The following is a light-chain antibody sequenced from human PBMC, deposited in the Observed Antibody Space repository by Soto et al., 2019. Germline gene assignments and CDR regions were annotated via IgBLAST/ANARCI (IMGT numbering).Light chain of an antibody. CDR3: QQSYSTPIT. CDR2: GAS. CDR1: QSVGGGY. Sequence: EIVLTQSPGTLSLSPGERATLSCRASQSVGGGYLAWYQQKPGRAPSLLIYGASSRATGIPDRFSGSGSGTDFTLTISSLQPEDFATYYCQQSYSTPITFGQGTRLEIK. V-gene: IGKV3-20*01. J-gene: IGKJ5*01.